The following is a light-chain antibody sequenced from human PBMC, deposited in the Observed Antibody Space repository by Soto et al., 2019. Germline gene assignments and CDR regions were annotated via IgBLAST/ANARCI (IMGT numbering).Light chain of an antibody. V-gene: IGKV3D-7*01. Sequence: ELVLTQSSSPPSLSPGERAPLPCTASQTVRSSSLAWYQQKPGQAPRLLIYGASTRATGIPARFSGSGSGTDFTLTISSLQPEDVATYYCQQGKSFPLTFGGGTKVDI. CDR3: QQGKSFPLT. CDR1: QTVRSSS. J-gene: IGKJ4*01. CDR2: GAS.